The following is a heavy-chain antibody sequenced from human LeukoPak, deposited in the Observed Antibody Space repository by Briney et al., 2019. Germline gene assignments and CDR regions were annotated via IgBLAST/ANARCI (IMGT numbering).Heavy chain of an antibody. CDR2: IYHSGGT. CDR3: ATNGYYCMDV. D-gene: IGHD2-8*01. CDR1: GGSISSSTNW. Sequence: SETLSLTCAVSGGSISSSTNWWSWVRQPPGKGLEWIGEIYHSGGTNYNPSPKSRITISVDKSQNQFSLKVNSLTAADTAVYYCATNGYYCMDVWGKGTTVTVSS. J-gene: IGHJ6*03. V-gene: IGHV4-4*02.